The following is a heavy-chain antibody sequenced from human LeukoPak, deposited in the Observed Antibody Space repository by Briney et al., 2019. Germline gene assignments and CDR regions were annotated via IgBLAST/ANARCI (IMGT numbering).Heavy chain of an antibody. CDR3: SRDQTYFYDGSGYYDAFDL. Sequence: GGSLRPSCAASGFTSSSYWMNWVRQAPGKGLEWVANRKEDGSVKYYLDSVKGRFTISRDNAKNSLYPQMNSLRPEDTAVYYCSRDQTYFYDGSGYYDAFDLWGQGTTVTVSS. CDR2: RKEDGSVK. V-gene: IGHV3-7*01. D-gene: IGHD3-22*01. CDR1: GFTSSSYW. J-gene: IGHJ3*01.